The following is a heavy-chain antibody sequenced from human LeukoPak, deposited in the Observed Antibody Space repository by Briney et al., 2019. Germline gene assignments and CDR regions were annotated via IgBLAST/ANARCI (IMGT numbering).Heavy chain of an antibody. CDR1: GGSLSSHY. V-gene: IGHV4-59*11. D-gene: IGHD3-22*01. CDR3: ARRSGVLDSRDSRYYFDH. Sequence: SETLSLTCIVSGGSLSSHYWSWIRQTPGKGLEYIGYIYYSGSTDYNPSLKSRVTISLDTSKNQFSLHLSSVTAADTAVYYCARRSGVLDSRDSRYYFDHWGQGTLVTVSS. J-gene: IGHJ4*02. CDR2: IYYSGST.